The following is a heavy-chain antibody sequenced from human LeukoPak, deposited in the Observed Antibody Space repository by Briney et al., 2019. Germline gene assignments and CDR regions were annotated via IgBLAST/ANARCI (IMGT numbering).Heavy chain of an antibody. J-gene: IGHJ4*02. CDR1: GFTFSSYA. V-gene: IGHV3-30-3*01. CDR2: ISHDGSNK. Sequence: GGSLRLSCAASGFTFSSYAMHWVRQVPGKGLEWVAVISHDGSNKYYADSVKGRFTISRDNSKNTLYLQMNSLRAEDTAVYYCTRVYYDFWSGYSPYGYWGQGTLVTVSS. CDR3: TRVYYDFWSGYSPYGY. D-gene: IGHD3-3*01.